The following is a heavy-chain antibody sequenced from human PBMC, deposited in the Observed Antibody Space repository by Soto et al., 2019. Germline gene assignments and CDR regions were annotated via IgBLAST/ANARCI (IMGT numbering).Heavy chain of an antibody. CDR2: ISGYNGNT. J-gene: IGHJ6*02. CDR1: GYTFTNYG. Sequence: QVQLVQSGAEVKKPGASMKVSCKASGYTFTNYGFTWVRQAPGQGLEWMGWISGYNGNTNYAQKLQGRVTMTTDTATSTAYMELRSLRSDDTAVYYCASFYYYGSGSYYKTDYYYGMDVWGQGTTVTVSS. D-gene: IGHD3-10*01. V-gene: IGHV1-18*01. CDR3: ASFYYYGSGSYYKTDYYYGMDV.